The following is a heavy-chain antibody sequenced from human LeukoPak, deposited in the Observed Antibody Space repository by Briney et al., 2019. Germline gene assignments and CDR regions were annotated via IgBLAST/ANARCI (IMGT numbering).Heavy chain of an antibody. Sequence: PSETLSLTCAVSGGSISSGGYSWSWIRQPPGKGLEWIGYIYHSGSTYYNPSLKSRVTISVDRSKNQFSLKLSSVTAADTAVYYCAAIVATGDYYYCGMDVWGQGTTVTVSS. J-gene: IGHJ6*02. V-gene: IGHV4-30-2*01. CDR1: GGSISSGGYS. CDR3: AAIVATGDYYYCGMDV. D-gene: IGHD5-12*01. CDR2: IYHSGST.